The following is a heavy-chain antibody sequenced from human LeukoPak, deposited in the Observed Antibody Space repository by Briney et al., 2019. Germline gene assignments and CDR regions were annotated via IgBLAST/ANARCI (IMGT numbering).Heavy chain of an antibody. CDR3: ARDRGDDYGDYNYYYGMDV. D-gene: IGHD4-17*01. J-gene: IGHJ6*02. Sequence: ASVKVSCKASGYTFTGYYMHWVRQAPGQGLEWMGWINPNSGGTNYAQKFQGRVTMTRDTSISTAYMELSRLRSDDTAVYYCARDRGDDYGDYNYYYGMDVWGQGTTVTVSS. V-gene: IGHV1-2*02. CDR2: INPNSGGT. CDR1: GYTFTGYY.